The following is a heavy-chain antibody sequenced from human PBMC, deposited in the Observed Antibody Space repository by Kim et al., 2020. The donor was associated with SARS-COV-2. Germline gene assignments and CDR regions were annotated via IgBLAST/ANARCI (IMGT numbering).Heavy chain of an antibody. D-gene: IGHD3-9*01. Sequence: GLEWMGRISPNRGGTNYAQKFQGRVTLTRDTSISTAYMELTRLISDETAVYYCARAQFDILSGYAPPAYWGQGTLVTVSS. V-gene: IGHV1-2*06. J-gene: IGHJ4*02. CDR2: ISPNRGGT. CDR3: ARAQFDILSGYAPPAY.